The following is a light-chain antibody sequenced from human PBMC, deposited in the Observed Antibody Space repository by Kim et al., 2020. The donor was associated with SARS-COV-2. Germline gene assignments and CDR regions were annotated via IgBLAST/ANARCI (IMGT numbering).Light chain of an antibody. V-gene: IGLV6-57*01. J-gene: IGLJ3*02. CDR3: QSYNDNDWV. CDR1: SGSIASDF. Sequence: LTQSHSVSESPGKTVIISCTRSSGSIASDFVQWFQQRPGSSPTTVIYEDHKRPSGVPDRFSGSVDTSSNSASLTISGLRAEDEADYYCQSYNDNDWVFGGGTKLTVL. CDR2: EDH.